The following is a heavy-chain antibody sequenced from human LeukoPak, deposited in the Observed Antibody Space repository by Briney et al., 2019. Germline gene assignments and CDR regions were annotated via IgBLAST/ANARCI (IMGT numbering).Heavy chain of an antibody. CDR2: ISHSGTT. CDR1: GGSFSSYIYP. Sequence: SETLSLTCTVSGGSFSSYIYPWGWIRQPPGKGLEWIGSISHSGTTYYNPSLKSRVTISMDTSKSQFSLKLNSVTAADTAVYYCAREVGNSYYYYYMDVWGRGTTVTVFS. CDR3: AREVGNSYYYYYMDV. D-gene: IGHD1-14*01. V-gene: IGHV4-39*07. J-gene: IGHJ6*03.